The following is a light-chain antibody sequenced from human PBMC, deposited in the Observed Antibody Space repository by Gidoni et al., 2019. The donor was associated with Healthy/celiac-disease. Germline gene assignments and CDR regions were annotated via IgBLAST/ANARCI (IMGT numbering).Light chain of an antibody. CDR2: AAS. CDR1: QSSSSS. J-gene: IGKJ2*01. V-gene: IGKV1-39*01. CDR3: QQSYSTPRT. Sequence: DIQMTQSPSSLSASVGDRVTITCRASQSSSSSLNWYQQKPGKAPKLLIDAASSLQRWVPSRFSGSGSGTDFTLTISSLQPEDFATYYCQQSYSTPRTFGQGTKLEIK.